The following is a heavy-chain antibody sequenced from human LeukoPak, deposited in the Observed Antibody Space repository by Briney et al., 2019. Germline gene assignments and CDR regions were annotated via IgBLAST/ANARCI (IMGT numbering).Heavy chain of an antibody. V-gene: IGHV3-74*01. D-gene: IGHD4-23*01. CDR3: ARDNSPGWFDP. CDR2: ISGDGAST. Sequence: PGGSLRLSCAASEFTFSVYWMHWVRQAPGKGLVWGSRISGDGASTSYADSVKGRFTISRDNAKNTVYLQMNSLRAGDTALYYCARDNSPGWFDPWGQGTLVTVSS. CDR1: EFTFSVYW. J-gene: IGHJ5*02.